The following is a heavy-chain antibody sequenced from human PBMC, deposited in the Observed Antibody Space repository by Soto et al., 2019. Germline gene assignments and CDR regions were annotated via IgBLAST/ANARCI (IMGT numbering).Heavy chain of an antibody. CDR1: GYTFTGYY. CDR3: ARETAAAATEFDY. V-gene: IGHV1-2*02. Sequence: GASVKVSCKASGYTFTGYYMHWVRQAPGQGLEWMGWINPNSGGTNYAQKFQGRVTMTRDTSISTAYMELSRLRSDDTAVYYCARETAAAATEFDYWGQGTLVTVYS. J-gene: IGHJ4*02. CDR2: INPNSGGT. D-gene: IGHD6-13*01.